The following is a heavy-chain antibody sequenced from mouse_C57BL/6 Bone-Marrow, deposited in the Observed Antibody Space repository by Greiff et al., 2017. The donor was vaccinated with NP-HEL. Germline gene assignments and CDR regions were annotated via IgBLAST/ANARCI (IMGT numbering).Heavy chain of an antibody. CDR1: GYTFTSYW. J-gene: IGHJ2*01. D-gene: IGHD1-1*01. Sequence: QVQLQQPGAEFVKPGASVKMSCKASGYTFTSYWITWVKQSPGQGLEWIGDICPGRGSTNYNEKFKSRATLTVDTSSSTAYMQLSSLTSEDSAVFYWGSVGTPVVVVDWGQGTTLTVSS. V-gene: IGHV1-55*01. CDR2: ICPGRGST. CDR3: GSVGTPVVVVD.